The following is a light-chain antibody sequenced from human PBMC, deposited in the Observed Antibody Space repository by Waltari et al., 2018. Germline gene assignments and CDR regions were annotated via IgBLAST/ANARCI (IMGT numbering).Light chain of an antibody. CDR2: DVS. CDR3: SSYTSSSTLG. V-gene: IGLV2-14*03. Sequence: QSALTQPASVSGSPGQSITISCTGTSPDVGGYHYVSWYQQHPGKAPKLMIYDVSNRPSGVSNRFSGSKSGNTASLTISGLQAEDEADYYCSSYTSSSTLGFGGGTKLTVL. J-gene: IGLJ3*02. CDR1: SPDVGGYHY.